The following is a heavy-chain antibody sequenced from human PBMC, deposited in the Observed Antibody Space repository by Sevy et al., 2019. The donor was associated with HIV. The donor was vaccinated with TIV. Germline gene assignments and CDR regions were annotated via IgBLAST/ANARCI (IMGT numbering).Heavy chain of an antibody. CDR3: AKGGGSGSYYFYYYYGMDV. Sequence: GGSLRLSCVASGFTFSSYGMHWVRQAPGKGLEWVAFIRYDGSNKYYADSVKGRFTISRDNSKNTLYLQMNSLRAEDTAVYYCAKGGGSGSYYFYYYYGMDVWGQGTTVTVSS. J-gene: IGHJ6*02. V-gene: IGHV3-30*02. CDR2: IRYDGSNK. CDR1: GFTFSSYG. D-gene: IGHD3-10*01.